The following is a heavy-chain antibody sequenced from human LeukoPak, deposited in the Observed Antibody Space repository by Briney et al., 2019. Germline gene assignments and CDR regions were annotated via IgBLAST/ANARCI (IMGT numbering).Heavy chain of an antibody. J-gene: IGHJ3*02. CDR3: ARDGETYYYDSSGYYFRVGAFDI. D-gene: IGHD3-22*01. CDR2: IYHSGST. Sequence: SGTLSLTCAVSGGSISSSNWWSWVRQPPGKGLEWIGEIYHSGSTNYNPSLKSRVTISVDKSKNQFSLKLSSVTAADTAVYYCARDGETYYYDSSGYYFRVGAFDIWGQGQWSPSLQ. CDR1: GGSISSSNW. V-gene: IGHV4-4*02.